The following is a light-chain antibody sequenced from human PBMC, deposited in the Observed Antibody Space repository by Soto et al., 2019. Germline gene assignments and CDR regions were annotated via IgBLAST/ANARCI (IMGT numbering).Light chain of an antibody. CDR1: SSDVGSYNL. CDR3: CSYAGSSPYV. CDR2: EVS. J-gene: IGLJ1*01. V-gene: IGLV2-23*02. Sequence: QSVLTQPASGSGSPGQSLTISCTGTSSDVGSYNLVSWYQQHPGKAPKLMIYEVSERPSGVSNRFSGSKSGNTASLTISGLQAEDEADYYCCSYAGSSPYVFGTGTKVTVL.